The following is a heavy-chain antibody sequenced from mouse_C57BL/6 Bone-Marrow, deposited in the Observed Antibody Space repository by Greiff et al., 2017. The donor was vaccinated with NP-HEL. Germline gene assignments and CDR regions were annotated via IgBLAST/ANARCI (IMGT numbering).Heavy chain of an antibody. J-gene: IGHJ1*03. Sequence: VQLQQSGPELVKPGASVKIPCKASGYTFTDYNMDWVKQSHGKSLEWIGDINPTNGGTIYNQKFKGKATLTVDKSSSTAYMELRSLTSEDTAVYYCARSVLLRPWYFDVWGTGTTVTVSS. V-gene: IGHV1-18*01. CDR1: GYTFTDYN. CDR3: ARSVLLRPWYFDV. CDR2: INPTNGGT. D-gene: IGHD1-2*01.